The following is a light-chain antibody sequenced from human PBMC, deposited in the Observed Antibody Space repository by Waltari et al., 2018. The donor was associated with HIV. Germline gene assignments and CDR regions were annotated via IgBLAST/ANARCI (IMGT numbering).Light chain of an antibody. V-gene: IGKV3-20*01. CDR2: ATS. J-gene: IGKJ5*01. Sequence: EIVLTQSPGTLSLSPGARVILSCRASQSVSSHYLAWFQQKPGQPPRRLIYATSTRATDIPERFSGSGSGTDFTLTITRLEPEDFAVYYCHQYGTSPPITFGQGTRLEIK. CDR1: QSVSSHY. CDR3: HQYGTSPPIT.